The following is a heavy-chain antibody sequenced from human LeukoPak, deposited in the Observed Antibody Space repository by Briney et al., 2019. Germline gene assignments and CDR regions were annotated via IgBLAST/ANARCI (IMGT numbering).Heavy chain of an antibody. CDR3: ARDRRGKTAGILNWFDP. D-gene: IGHD6-13*01. CDR1: GYTFTSYD. V-gene: IGHV1-8*01. J-gene: IGHJ5*02. Sequence: GASVKVSCKASGYTFTSYDINWVRQATGQGLEWMGWMNPNSGNTGYAQKFQGRVIMTRNTSISTAYMELSSLRSEDTAVYYCARDRRGKTAGILNWFDPRGQGTLVTVSS. CDR2: MNPNSGNT.